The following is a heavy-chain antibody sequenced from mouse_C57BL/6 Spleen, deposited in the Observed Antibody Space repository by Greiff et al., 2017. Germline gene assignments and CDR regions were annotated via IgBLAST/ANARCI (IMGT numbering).Heavy chain of an antibody. J-gene: IGHJ4*01. CDR1: GYAFSSSW. CDR2: IYPGDGDT. V-gene: IGHV1-82*01. D-gene: IGHD1-1*01. Sequence: VQLQESGPELVKPGASVKISCKASGYAFSSSWMNWVKQRPGKGLEWIGRIYPGDGDTNYNGKFKGKATLTADKSSSTAYMQLSSLTSEDSAVYFCASVYYYGSRPRAMDYWGQGTSVTVSS. CDR3: ASVYYYGSRPRAMDY.